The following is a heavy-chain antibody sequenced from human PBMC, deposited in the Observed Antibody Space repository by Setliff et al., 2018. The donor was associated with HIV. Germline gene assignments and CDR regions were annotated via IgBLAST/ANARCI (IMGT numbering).Heavy chain of an antibody. CDR2: IYHSGST. V-gene: IGHV4-38-2*02. CDR1: GGSISSGYY. D-gene: IGHD2-21*02. J-gene: IGHJ6*02. CDR3: ARAMRGVVVTNMYYYYGMDV. Sequence: SETLSLTCTVSGGSISSGYYWGWIRQPPGKGLEWIGSIYHSGSTYYNPSLKSRVTISVDTSKNQFSLKLSSVTAADTAVYYCARAMRGVVVTNMYYYYGMDVWGQGTRSPSP.